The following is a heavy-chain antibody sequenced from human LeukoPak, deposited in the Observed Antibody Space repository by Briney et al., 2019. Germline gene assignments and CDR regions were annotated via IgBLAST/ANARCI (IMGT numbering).Heavy chain of an antibody. CDR2: LKQDGSEK. CDR3: ARDDCSSISCYHNWFDP. Sequence: GGSLRLSCAASGFTFSSYWMSWVRQAPGKGLEWVANLKQDGSEKYYVDSVKGRFTISRDNAKNSLYLQMNSLRAEDTAVYYCARDDCSSISCYHNWFDPWGQGTLVTVSS. D-gene: IGHD2-2*01. J-gene: IGHJ5*02. V-gene: IGHV3-7*01. CDR1: GFTFSSYW.